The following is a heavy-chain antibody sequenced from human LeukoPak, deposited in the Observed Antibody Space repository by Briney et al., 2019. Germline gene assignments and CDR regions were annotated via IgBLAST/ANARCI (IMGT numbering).Heavy chain of an antibody. Sequence: AGGSLRLSCAASGFTFSDYYMSWIRQAPGKGLEWVSYISSSGSTIYYADSVKGRFTISRDNAKNSLYLQMNSLRAEDTAVYYCARALNADYGAFDIWGQGTMVTVSS. CDR2: ISSSGSTI. CDR3: ARALNADYGAFDI. V-gene: IGHV3-11*01. D-gene: IGHD4/OR15-4a*01. J-gene: IGHJ3*02. CDR1: GFTFSDYY.